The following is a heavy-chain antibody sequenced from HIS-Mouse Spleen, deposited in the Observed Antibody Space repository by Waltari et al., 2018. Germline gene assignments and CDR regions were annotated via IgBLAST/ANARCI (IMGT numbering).Heavy chain of an antibody. CDR1: GGLISSSSHY. CDR3: ARVTMVRGVIIDY. V-gene: IGHV4-39*07. J-gene: IGHJ4*02. Sequence: QLQLQESGPGLVKPSETLSLTCTVSGGLISSSSHYWGCNRQPPGKGLEWIGSIYFSGSTYYNPSLKSRVTISVDTSKNQFSLKLSSVTAADTAVYYCARVTMVRGVIIDYWGQGTLVTVSS. CDR2: IYFSGST. D-gene: IGHD3-10*01.